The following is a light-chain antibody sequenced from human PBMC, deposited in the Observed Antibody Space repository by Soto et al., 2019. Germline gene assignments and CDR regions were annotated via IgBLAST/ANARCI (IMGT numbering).Light chain of an antibody. CDR3: QKSHSNPRK. Sequence: IQMAHSPSSRSASLRDIVTITCRASQSISNYLNWYQQKPGKAPKLLIYAAFSLQSGVPSRFSGTGSGTDFTLTISNLQPEDFATYYCQKSHSNPRKFGQGTKGDIK. V-gene: IGKV1-39*01. J-gene: IGKJ1*01. CDR2: AAF. CDR1: QSISNY.